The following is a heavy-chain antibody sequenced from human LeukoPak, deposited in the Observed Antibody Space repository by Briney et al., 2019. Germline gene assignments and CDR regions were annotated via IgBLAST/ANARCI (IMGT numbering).Heavy chain of an antibody. CDR1: GYTFTSYT. V-gene: IGHV1-3*01. Sequence: ASVKVSCKASGYTFTSYTMHWVRQAPGQRLEWMGWINAGNGNTKYSQKFQGRVTITRDTSASTAYMELSSLRSEDTAVYYCARVPWGIAAAATPFDYWGQGTLVTVSS. CDR2: INAGNGNT. CDR3: ARVPWGIAAAATPFDY. D-gene: IGHD6-13*01. J-gene: IGHJ4*02.